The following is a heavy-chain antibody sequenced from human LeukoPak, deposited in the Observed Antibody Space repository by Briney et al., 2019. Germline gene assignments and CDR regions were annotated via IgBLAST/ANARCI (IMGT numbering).Heavy chain of an antibody. J-gene: IGHJ4*02. CDR3: ARESGDCSGGSCLNY. D-gene: IGHD2-15*01. Sequence: ASVKVSCKASGGTFSSYAISWVRQAPGQGLEWMGRIIPILGIANYAQKFQGRVTITADKSTSTAYMELSSLRSEDTAVYYCARESGDCSGGSCLNYWGQGTLVTVSS. CDR1: GGTFSSYA. V-gene: IGHV1-69*04. CDR2: IIPILGIA.